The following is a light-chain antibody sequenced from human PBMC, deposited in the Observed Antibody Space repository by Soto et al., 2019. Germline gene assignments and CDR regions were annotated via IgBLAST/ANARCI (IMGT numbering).Light chain of an antibody. CDR1: QSLNDW. Sequence: DIQMTQSPSTLSASVGDRVTITCRASQSLNDWLAWFQQKPGKAPNLLIYKVSNLESGVPSRFSGSGSGTEFTLTISSLQPDDFATYSCKQYNGYSWAFGQGTKVEIK. V-gene: IGKV1-5*03. CDR3: KQYNGYSWA. J-gene: IGKJ1*01. CDR2: KVS.